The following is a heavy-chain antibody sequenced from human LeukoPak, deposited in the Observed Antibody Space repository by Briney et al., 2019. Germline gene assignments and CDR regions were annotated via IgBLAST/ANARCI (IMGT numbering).Heavy chain of an antibody. D-gene: IGHD1-26*01. J-gene: IGHJ6*03. CDR3: ARSGTNYYYSYMDV. V-gene: IGHV3-23*01. CDR2: ISGSGSST. Sequence: PGGSLRLSCAASGFTFSSYGMSWVRQAPGKGLEWVSAISGSGSSTYYADSVKGRFTISRDNSKNTLYVQMNSLRADDTAVYYCARSGTNYYYSYMDVWGKGTTVTASS. CDR1: GFTFSSYG.